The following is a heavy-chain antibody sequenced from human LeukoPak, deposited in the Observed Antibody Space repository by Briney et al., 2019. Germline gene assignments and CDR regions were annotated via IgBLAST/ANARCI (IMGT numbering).Heavy chain of an antibody. CDR1: GFTFSDYY. J-gene: IGHJ4*02. CDR2: ISSSGSTI. V-gene: IGHV3-11*04. Sequence: GGSLRLSCAASGFTFSDYYMSWIRQAPGKGLEWVSYISSSGSTIYYADSVKGRFTISRDNAKNSLYLQMNSLRAEDTAVYYCARDRQTYYDILTGYSDLSYFDYWGQGTLVTVSS. D-gene: IGHD3-9*01. CDR3: ARDRQTYYDILTGYSDLSYFDY.